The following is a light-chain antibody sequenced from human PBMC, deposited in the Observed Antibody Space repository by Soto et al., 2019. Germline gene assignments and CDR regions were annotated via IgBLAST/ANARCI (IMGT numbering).Light chain of an antibody. CDR3: SSYTTTNTYV. J-gene: IGLJ1*01. Sequence: QSVLTQPASVSGSPGQSITISCTGTSSDVGGYNYVSWYQQHPGKAPKLMIYEVTNRPSGISNRFSGSKSGNTASLTISGLQVDDDADYYCSSYTTTNTYVFGTGTKLTVL. CDR2: EVT. CDR1: SSDVGGYNY. V-gene: IGLV2-14*01.